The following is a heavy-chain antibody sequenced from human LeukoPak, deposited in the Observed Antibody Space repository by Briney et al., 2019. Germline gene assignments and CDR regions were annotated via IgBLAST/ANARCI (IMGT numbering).Heavy chain of an antibody. CDR2: ISSRSSSI. Sequence: PGGSLRLSCAASGFTFSTHDMNWVRQAPGKGLEWVSSISSRSSSIYYADSVKGRFTISRDNAKNSLNLQMNSLRAEDTAVYWCARDYIAYDPLDYWGQGTLVTVSS. V-gene: IGHV3-21*01. CDR3: ARDYIAYDPLDY. J-gene: IGHJ4*02. CDR1: GFTFSTHD. D-gene: IGHD3-3*01.